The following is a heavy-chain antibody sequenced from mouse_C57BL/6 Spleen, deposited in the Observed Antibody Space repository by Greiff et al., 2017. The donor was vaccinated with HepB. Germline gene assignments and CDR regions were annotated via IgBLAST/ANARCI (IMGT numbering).Heavy chain of an antibody. CDR3: AREEDGYLAWFAY. CDR2: ISDGGSYT. J-gene: IGHJ3*01. D-gene: IGHD2-3*01. Sequence: EVMLVESGGGLVKPGGSLKLSCAASGFTFSSYAMSWVRQTPEKRLEWVATISDGGSYTYYPDNVKGRFTISRDNAKNNLYLQMSHLKSEDTAMYYCAREEDGYLAWFAYWGQGTLVTVSA. CDR1: GFTFSSYA. V-gene: IGHV5-4*01.